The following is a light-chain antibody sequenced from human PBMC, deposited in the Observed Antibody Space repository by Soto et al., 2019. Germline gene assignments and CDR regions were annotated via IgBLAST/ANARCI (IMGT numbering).Light chain of an antibody. V-gene: IGKV3-20*01. J-gene: IGKJ5*01. CDR1: QSVNYNS. Sequence: EMALTQAPGTLSLSPGERATLSCGASQSVNYNSLAWYQQKSGQPPSLLFSGASSSAPAIPDRFGGSGSGTDFTLTISSLEPEAFAVYYCQRHGSSPITFGQGTRLEIK. CDR3: QRHGSSPIT. CDR2: GAS.